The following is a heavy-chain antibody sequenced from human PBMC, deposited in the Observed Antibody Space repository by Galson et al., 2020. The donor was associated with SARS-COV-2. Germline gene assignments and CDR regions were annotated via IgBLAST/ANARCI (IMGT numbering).Heavy chain of an antibody. CDR3: ARVRVATIFGVVIKPQLLHGMDV. Sequence: SETLSLTCTVSGGSISSGSYYWSWIRQPAGKGLEWIGHIYTSGSTNYNPSLKSRVTISVDTSKNQFSLKLSSVTAADTAVYYCARVRVATIFGVVIKPQLLHGMDVWGKGTTVTVSS. CDR2: IYTSGST. J-gene: IGHJ6*04. CDR1: GGSISSGSYY. V-gene: IGHV4-61*09. D-gene: IGHD3-3*01.